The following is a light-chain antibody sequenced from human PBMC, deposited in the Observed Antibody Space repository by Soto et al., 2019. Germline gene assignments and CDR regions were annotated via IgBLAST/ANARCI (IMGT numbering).Light chain of an antibody. J-gene: IGKJ4*01. CDR3: QQYDSLAQCT. CDR1: QDIKNY. V-gene: IGKV1-33*01. CDR2: DAS. Sequence: DIQMTQSPSSLSASVGDRVNITCQASQDIKNYINWYQQKPGKAPKLLTNDASNLETGVASRFRGGGSGTDFTFTITSLQPEDFATYYCQQYDSLAQCTFGGGTKVEIE.